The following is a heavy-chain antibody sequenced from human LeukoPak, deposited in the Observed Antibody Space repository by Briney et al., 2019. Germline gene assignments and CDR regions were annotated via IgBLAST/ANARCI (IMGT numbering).Heavy chain of an antibody. CDR1: GGSISSSSYY. Sequence: SETLSLTCTVSGGSISSSSYYWGWIRQPPGKGLEWIGYIYHSGSTYYNPSLKSRVAISVDTSKNQFSLKLSSVTTADTAVYYCTRGAGWLIDYWGQGILVTVSS. V-gene: IGHV4-39*07. CDR2: IYHSGST. D-gene: IGHD3-16*01. J-gene: IGHJ4*02. CDR3: TRGAGWLIDY.